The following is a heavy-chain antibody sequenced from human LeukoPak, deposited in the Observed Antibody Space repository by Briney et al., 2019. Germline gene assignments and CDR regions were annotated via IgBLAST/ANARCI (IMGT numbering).Heavy chain of an antibody. J-gene: IGHJ3*02. CDR1: GYTFTNYY. D-gene: IGHD6-13*01. V-gene: IGHV1-46*01. CDR3: ARVGSGWYNAFDI. CDR2: LNPTSGST. Sequence: ASVKVSCKTSGYTFTNYYLHWVRQAPGQGLEWMGVLNPTSGSTSYAQYFQGRVTMTTDTSTSTAYMELRSLRSDDTAVYYCARVGSGWYNAFDIWGQGTMVTVSS.